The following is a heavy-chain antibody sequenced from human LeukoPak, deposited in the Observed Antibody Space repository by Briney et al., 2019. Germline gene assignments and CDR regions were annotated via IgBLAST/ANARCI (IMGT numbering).Heavy chain of an antibody. D-gene: IGHD1-26*01. V-gene: IGHV3-21*01. CDR1: GFTFSGYA. CDR3: ARSTAGIVGATGY. J-gene: IGHJ4*02. CDR2: ISSSSSYI. Sequence: PGASLRLSCAASGFTFSGYAMSWVRQSPGKGLEWVSSISSSSSYIYYADSVKGRFTISRDNAKNSLYLQMNSLRAEDTAVYYCARSTAGIVGATGYWGRGTLVTVSS.